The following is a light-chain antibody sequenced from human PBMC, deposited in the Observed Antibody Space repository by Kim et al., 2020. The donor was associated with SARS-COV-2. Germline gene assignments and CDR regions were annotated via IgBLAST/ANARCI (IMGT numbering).Light chain of an antibody. CDR2: SAS. Sequence: EIVLTQSPGTLSLSPGERATLSCRASQTVSNTYLAWFQQISGQAPRLLIYSASNRVAGVPDRFSGSGSGTDFTLTISRLEPEDFAVYYCQHFGSSLYTFGQGTKLEI. CDR1: QTVSNTY. V-gene: IGKV3-20*01. J-gene: IGKJ2*01. CDR3: QHFGSSLYT.